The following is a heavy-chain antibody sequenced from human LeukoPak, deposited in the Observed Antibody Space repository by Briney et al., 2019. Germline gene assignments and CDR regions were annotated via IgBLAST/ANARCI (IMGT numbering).Heavy chain of an antibody. CDR1: GGTFSSYA. V-gene: IGHV1-69*13. J-gene: IGHJ4*02. CDR2: IIPIFGTA. D-gene: IGHD5-12*01. Sequence: GASVKVSCKASGGTFSSYAISWVRQAPGQGLEWMGGIIPIFGTANYAQKFQGRVTITADESTSTAYMELSSLRSEDTAVYYCARDDLPDIVATLWGQGTLVTVSS. CDR3: ARDDLPDIVATL.